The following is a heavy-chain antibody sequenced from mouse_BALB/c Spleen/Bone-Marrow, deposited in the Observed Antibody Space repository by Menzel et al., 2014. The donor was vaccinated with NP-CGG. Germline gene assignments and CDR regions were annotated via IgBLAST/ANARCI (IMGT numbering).Heavy chain of an antibody. J-gene: IGHJ3*01. V-gene: IGHV5-6-3*01. CDR3: ARGYDYVSWFA. CDR2: INTNGGEI. Sequence: EVQLQQSGGGLVQPGGSLKLSCAASGFTFSNYGMSWVRQTPDKRLEFVATINTNGGEIYYPDSVKGRFTISRDNAKNTLYLQMRSLKSEDTAMYYCARGYDYVSWFAIGAKGLWSLSLQ. CDR1: GFTFSNYG. D-gene: IGHD2-4*01.